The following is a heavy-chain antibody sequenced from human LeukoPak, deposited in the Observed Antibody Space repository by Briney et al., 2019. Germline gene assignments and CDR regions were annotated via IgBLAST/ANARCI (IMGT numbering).Heavy chain of an antibody. CDR3: ARDRGCSSTSCSAGDFDY. V-gene: IGHV1-46*01. D-gene: IGHD2-2*01. CDR1: GYTFTDYN. Sequence: ASVKVSCKTSGYTFTDYNLHWVRQAPGQGLEWMGIINPSGGSTSYAQKFQGRVTMTRDMSTSTVYMELSSLRSEDTAVYYCARDRGCSSTSCSAGDFDYWGQGTLVTVSS. CDR2: INPSGGST. J-gene: IGHJ4*02.